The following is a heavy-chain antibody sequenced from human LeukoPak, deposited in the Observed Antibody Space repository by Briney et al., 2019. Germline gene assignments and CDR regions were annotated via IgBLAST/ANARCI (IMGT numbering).Heavy chain of an antibody. V-gene: IGHV3-7*01. CDR2: IKADGGEK. D-gene: IGHD6-6*01. Sequence: GGSLRLSCAASGFTFSSYAMSWFRPTPGKGLEWVAKIKADGGEKDHVASVKGRFTISRDNAKNSLYLQMNSLRVEDTAVYYCARGGAARPDFWGQGTLVTVSS. CDR3: ARGGAARPDF. CDR1: GFTFSSYA. J-gene: IGHJ4*02.